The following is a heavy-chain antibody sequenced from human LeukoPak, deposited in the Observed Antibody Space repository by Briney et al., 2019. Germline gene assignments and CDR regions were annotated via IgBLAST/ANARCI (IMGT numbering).Heavy chain of an antibody. J-gene: IGHJ4*02. Sequence: PGGSLRLSCAASGFTFSSYAMSWVRQAPGKGLEWVSSISSSSSYIYYADSVKGRFTISRDNAKNSLYLKMNSLRAEDTAVYYCAKEGGSRDYFDYWGQGTLVTVSS. D-gene: IGHD3-16*01. CDR3: AKEGGSRDYFDY. V-gene: IGHV3-21*01. CDR1: GFTFSSYA. CDR2: ISSSSSYI.